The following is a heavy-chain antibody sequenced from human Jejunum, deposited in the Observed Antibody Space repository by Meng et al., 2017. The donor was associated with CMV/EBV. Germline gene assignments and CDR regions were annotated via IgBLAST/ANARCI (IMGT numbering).Heavy chain of an antibody. CDR2: IPDVASNA. Sequence: GVTFSIYGMQWARQAPGKWLEWVAFIPDVASNALYADCVKSRFTISRDNSKNTLYLKMNSLRSEDKAVYYCATGGKWLRSSFDYWGQGTRVTVSS. CDR3: ATGGKWLRSSFDY. J-gene: IGHJ4*02. CDR1: GVTFSIYG. V-gene: IGHV3-30*02. D-gene: IGHD5-12*01.